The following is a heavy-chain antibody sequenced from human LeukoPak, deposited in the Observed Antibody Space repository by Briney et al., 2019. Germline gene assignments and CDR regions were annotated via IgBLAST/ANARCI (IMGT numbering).Heavy chain of an antibody. D-gene: IGHD7-27*01. V-gene: IGHV4-4*07. CDR2: VYTSGTT. CDR3: ARHTGGWGSFDY. CDR1: GGSISTYY. Sequence: PSETLSLTCTVSGGSISTYYWSWIRQPAGKGLEWIGRVYTSGTTTYNPSLKSRVTMSLDTSKNQFSLKLSSVTAADTAVYYCARHTGGWGSFDYWGQGTLVTVSS. J-gene: IGHJ4*02.